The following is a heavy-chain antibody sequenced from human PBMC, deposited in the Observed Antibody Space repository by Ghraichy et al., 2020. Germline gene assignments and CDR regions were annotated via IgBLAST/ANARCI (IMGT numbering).Heavy chain of an antibody. CDR2: ISRSGAAS. Sequence: GGSLRLSCAASGFTFNTFPMNWVRQAPGKGLEWVSTISRSGAASYYVDSVKGRFTISRDNSKNTLHLQMNSLRVEDTAVYYCAKGGPVSVEYCQQSGQGTLVTVSS. CDR3: AKGGPVSVEYCQQ. V-gene: IGHV3-23*01. D-gene: IGHD2/OR15-2a*01. J-gene: IGHJ1*01. CDR1: GFTFNTFP.